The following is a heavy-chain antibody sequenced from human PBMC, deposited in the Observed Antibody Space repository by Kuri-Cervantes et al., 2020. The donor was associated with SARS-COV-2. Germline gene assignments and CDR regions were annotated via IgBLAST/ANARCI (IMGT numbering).Heavy chain of an antibody. V-gene: IGHV4-61*02. CDR3: ARGPAHRSKNPVGTFDY. CDR1: GGSISSGDYY. Sequence: SETLSLTCTVSGGSISSGDYYWSWIRQPAGKGLEWIGRIYTSGSTNYNPSLKSRVTMSVDTSKNQFSLKLSSVTAADTAVYYCARGPAHRSKNPVGTFDYWGQGTLVTVSS. J-gene: IGHJ4*02. D-gene: IGHD1-1*01. CDR2: IYTSGST.